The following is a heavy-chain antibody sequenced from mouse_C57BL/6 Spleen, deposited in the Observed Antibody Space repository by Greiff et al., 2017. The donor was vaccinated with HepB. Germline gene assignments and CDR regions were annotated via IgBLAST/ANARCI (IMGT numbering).Heavy chain of an antibody. CDR3: ARHGGNYFDY. Sequence: EVQVVESGGGLVKPGGSLKLSCAASGFTFSSYTMSWVRQTPETRLEWVTTISGGGGNTYYPERVKGRFTISRDKAKNTLYLQMSRLRSEDTALYYCARHGGNYFDYWGQGTTLTVSS. D-gene: IGHD2-14*01. CDR1: GFTFSSYT. J-gene: IGHJ2*01. V-gene: IGHV5-9*01. CDR2: ISGGGGNT.